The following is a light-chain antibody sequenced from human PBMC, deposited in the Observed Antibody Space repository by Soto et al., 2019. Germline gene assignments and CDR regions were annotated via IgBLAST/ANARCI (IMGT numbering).Light chain of an antibody. CDR2: GAS. J-gene: IGKJ1*01. CDR3: QQYGSSPPT. Sequence: ELVLTQSPGTLSLSPGERATLSCRASQSVSSSYLAWYQKKPGQAPRLLIYGASSRATGIPDRFSGSGSGTDFTLTINTLEPEDFAVYYCQQYGSSPPTFGQGTKVEIK. CDR1: QSVSSSY. V-gene: IGKV3-20*01.